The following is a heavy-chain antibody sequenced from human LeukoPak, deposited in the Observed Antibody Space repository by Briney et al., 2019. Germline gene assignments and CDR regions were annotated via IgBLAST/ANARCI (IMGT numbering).Heavy chain of an antibody. CDR1: GGSISNYF. J-gene: IGHJ3*02. Sequence: SETLSLTCIVSGGSISNYFWSWIRQPPGKGLEWIGYIYYSGRTNSNPSLKSRVTISVDTSKNQFSLKLRSVTAADSAVYYCARDRGCSGGTCYSVGALNIWGPGTMVTVSS. CDR2: IYYSGRT. CDR3: ARDRGCSGGTCYSVGALNI. V-gene: IGHV4-59*01. D-gene: IGHD2-15*01.